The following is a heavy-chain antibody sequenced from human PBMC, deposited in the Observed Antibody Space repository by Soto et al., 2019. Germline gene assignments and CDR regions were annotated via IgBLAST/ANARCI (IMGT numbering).Heavy chain of an antibody. Sequence: QVQLQESGPGLVKPSQTLSLTCTVSGGSISSGGYYGSWIRQHPGKGLEWIGYIYYSGSTYYNPSLKCRLTLPVDTPKKHLSLTLSPVTAADTAVYSSAAEFRFGEDYYGMDVWGHGPTVTVSS. D-gene: IGHD3-10*01. CDR3: AAEFRFGEDYYGMDV. CDR1: GGSISSGGYY. V-gene: IGHV4-31*03. CDR2: IYYSGST. J-gene: IGHJ6*02.